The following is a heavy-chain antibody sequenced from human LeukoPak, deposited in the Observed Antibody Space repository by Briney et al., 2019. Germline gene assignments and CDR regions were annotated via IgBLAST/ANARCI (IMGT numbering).Heavy chain of an antibody. CDR2: IRYDGSNK. Sequence: PGGSLRLSCAASGFTFSSYGMHWVRQAPGKGLEWVAFIRYDGSNKYYADSVKGRFTISRDNSKNTLYLQMNSLRAEDTAVYYCAKDRSFFSGGNSALGYWGQGTLVTVSS. CDR1: GFTFSSYG. V-gene: IGHV3-30*02. CDR3: AKDRSFFSGGNSALGY. D-gene: IGHD4-23*01. J-gene: IGHJ4*02.